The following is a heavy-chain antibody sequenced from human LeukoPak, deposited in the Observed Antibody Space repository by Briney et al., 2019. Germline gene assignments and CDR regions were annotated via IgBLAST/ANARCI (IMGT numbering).Heavy chain of an antibody. D-gene: IGHD6-13*01. V-gene: IGHV4-34*01. J-gene: IGHJ5*01. CDR2: INHSGST. Sequence: SETLSLTCAVSGDSFSGYYGRWVRQPRGKGVEWIGQINHSGSTNYHPSLKSRVTMSVDTSKNQFSLKVSSVTAADTALYYCARSYSTTSYTWFDSWGQGTLVTVSS. CDR1: GDSFSGYY. CDR3: ARSYSTTSYTWFDS.